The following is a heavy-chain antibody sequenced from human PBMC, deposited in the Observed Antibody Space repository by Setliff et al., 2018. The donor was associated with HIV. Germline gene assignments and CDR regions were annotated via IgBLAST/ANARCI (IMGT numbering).Heavy chain of an antibody. V-gene: IGHV4-34*01. CDR1: GGSFSDYY. J-gene: IGHJ5*01. D-gene: IGHD1-7*01. Sequence: PSETLSLTCAVYGGSFSDYYWSWIRQPPGKGLEWIGEINHSGSTNYNPSLRRRVTISVDTSKTQFSLKLNSVTAADTAVYYCARVRLELRQYWFDSWGQGTLVTVSS. CDR3: ARVRLELRQYWFDS. CDR2: INHSGST.